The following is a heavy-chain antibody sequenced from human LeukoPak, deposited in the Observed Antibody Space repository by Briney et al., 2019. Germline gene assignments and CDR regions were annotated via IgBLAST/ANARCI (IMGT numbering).Heavy chain of an antibody. J-gene: IGHJ4*02. CDR2: IWYDGTNK. Sequence: PGRSLRLSCAASGFTFSSYGMHWVRQAPGKGLEWVAVIWYDGTNKYYADSVKGRFTISRDNSKNTLYLQMNSLRAEDTAVYYCARDIGPGYSSGFNWGQGTLVTVSS. CDR3: ARDIGPGYSSGFN. D-gene: IGHD2-8*02. V-gene: IGHV3-33*01. CDR1: GFTFSSYG.